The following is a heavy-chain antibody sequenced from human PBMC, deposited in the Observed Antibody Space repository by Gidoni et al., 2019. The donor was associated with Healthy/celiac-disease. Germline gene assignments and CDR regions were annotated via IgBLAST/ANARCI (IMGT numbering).Heavy chain of an antibody. D-gene: IGHD3-3*01. CDR1: GGSVSSGSYY. J-gene: IGHJ6*02. Sequence: QVQLQESGPGLVKPSETLSLTCTVCGGSVSSGSYYWSWIRQPPGKGLEWIGYIYYSGSTNYNPSLKSRVTISVDTSKNQFSRKLSSVTAADTAVYYCARDRPTIVRFLEWGXMXVWGQGTTVTVS. CDR3: ARDRPTIVRFLEWGXMXV. V-gene: IGHV4-61*01. CDR2: IYYSGST.